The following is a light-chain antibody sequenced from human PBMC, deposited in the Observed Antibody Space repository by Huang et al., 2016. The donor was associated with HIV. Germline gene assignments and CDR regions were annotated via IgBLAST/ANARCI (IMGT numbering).Light chain of an antibody. V-gene: IGKV1-39*01. Sequence: DIQMTQSPSSLAASVGDRVTITCRASESITTYLNWYQQKQGKAPKLLVYAASSLQSGVPSRFSGSGSGTDFTLTITSLQPEDFAIYYCQQSFIIPITFGQGTRLDIK. CDR3: QQSFIIPIT. CDR2: AAS. J-gene: IGKJ5*01. CDR1: ESITTY.